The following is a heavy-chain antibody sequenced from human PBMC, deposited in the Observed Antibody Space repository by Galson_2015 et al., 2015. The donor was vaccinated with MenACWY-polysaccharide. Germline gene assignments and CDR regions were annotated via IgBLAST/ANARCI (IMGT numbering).Heavy chain of an antibody. J-gene: IGHJ4*02. V-gene: IGHV2-70*11. CDR2: IDWDDDK. CDR1: GFSLTTSGMC. D-gene: IGHD4-17*01. Sequence: PALVKPTQTLTLTCTFSGFSLTTSGMCVNWIRQPPGKALEWLARIDWDDDKHYHTSLKTRLTISKDASKNQVVLTMTNMDPMDTATYYCARTSVFGDYFLPLDSWGQGTLVTVSS. CDR3: ARTSVFGDYFLPLDS.